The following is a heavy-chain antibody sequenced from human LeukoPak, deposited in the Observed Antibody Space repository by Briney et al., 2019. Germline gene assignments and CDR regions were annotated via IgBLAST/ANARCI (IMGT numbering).Heavy chain of an antibody. Sequence: PGGSLRLSCAASGFTFSSYAMSWVRQAPGKGLEWVSAISGSGGSTYYADSVKGRFTISGDNSKNTLYLQMNSLRAEDTAVYYCAKDWAGVATILPYYFDYWGQGTLVTVSS. J-gene: IGHJ4*02. CDR1: GFTFSSYA. CDR2: ISGSGGST. V-gene: IGHV3-23*01. D-gene: IGHD5-12*01. CDR3: AKDWAGVATILPYYFDY.